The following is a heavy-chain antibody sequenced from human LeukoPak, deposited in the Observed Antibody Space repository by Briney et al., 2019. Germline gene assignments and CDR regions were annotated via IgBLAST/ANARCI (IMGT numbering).Heavy chain of an antibody. J-gene: IGHJ6*02. V-gene: IGHV3-7*01. D-gene: IGHD6-19*01. CDR2: IKQDGSEK. Sequence: GGSLRLSCAASGFTFSSYWMSWVRQAPGKGLEWVANIKQDGSEKYYVDSVKGRFTISRDNAKNSLYLQMNSLRAEDTAEYYCARARFGSGWYDYYYYGMDVWGQGTTVTVSS. CDR1: GFTFSSYW. CDR3: ARARFGSGWYDYYYYGMDV.